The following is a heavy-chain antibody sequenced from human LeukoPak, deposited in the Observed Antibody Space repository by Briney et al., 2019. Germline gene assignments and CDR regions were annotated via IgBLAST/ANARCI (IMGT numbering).Heavy chain of an antibody. V-gene: IGHV3-48*01. CDR2: ISSSSSTI. CDR3: ARDPSRLVYYYGMDV. D-gene: IGHD6-6*01. CDR1: GFTFSSYS. Sequence: TGGSLRLSCAASGFTFSSYSMNWVRQAPGKGLEWVSYISSSSSTIYYAGSVKGRFTISRDNAKNSLYLQMNSLRAEDTAVYYCARDPSRLVYYYGMDVWGQGTTVTVSS. J-gene: IGHJ6*02.